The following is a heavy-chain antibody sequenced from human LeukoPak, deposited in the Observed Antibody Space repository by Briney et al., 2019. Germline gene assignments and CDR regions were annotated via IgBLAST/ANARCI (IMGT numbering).Heavy chain of an antibody. CDR1: GFTFNSYA. CDR3: ARDAVGEPDGY. J-gene: IGHJ4*02. V-gene: IGHV3-21*01. D-gene: IGHD3-16*01. Sequence: GGSLRLSCAASGFTFNSYAMSWVRQAPGKGLEWVSSISSSSSYIYYADSVKGRFTISRDNAKNSLYLQMNSLRAEDTAVYYCARDAVGEPDGYWGQGTLVTVSS. CDR2: ISSSSSYI.